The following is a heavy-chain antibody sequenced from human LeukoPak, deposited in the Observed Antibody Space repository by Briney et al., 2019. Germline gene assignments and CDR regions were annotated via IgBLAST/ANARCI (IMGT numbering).Heavy chain of an antibody. Sequence: SETLSLTCTVSGGSINTYYWTWIRQPPGKGLEWIGYIYYSGSTYYNPSLKSRVTISVDTSKNQFSLKLSSVTAADTAVYYCARGLGSDYFDYWGQGTLVTVSS. V-gene: IGHV4-59*08. CDR3: ARGLGSDYFDY. CDR2: IYYSGST. CDR1: GGSINTYY. J-gene: IGHJ4*02. D-gene: IGHD3-10*01.